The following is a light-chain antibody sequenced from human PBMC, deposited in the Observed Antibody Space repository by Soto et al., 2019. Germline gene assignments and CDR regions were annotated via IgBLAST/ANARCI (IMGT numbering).Light chain of an antibody. Sequence: QSVLTQPPSASGSPGQSVTISCTGTSSDVGGYNYVSWYQQHPGKAPKLMIYEVSKRPSGVPDRFSGSKSVNTASLTVSGLQAEDEADYYCSSYAGSNNHVVFGGGTKLTVL. CDR3: SSYAGSNNHVV. J-gene: IGLJ2*01. CDR1: SSDVGGYNY. CDR2: EVS. V-gene: IGLV2-8*01.